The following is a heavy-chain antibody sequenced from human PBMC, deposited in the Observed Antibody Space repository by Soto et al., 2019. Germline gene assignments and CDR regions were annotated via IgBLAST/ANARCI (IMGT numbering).Heavy chain of an antibody. CDR1: GGSISSANW. CDR3: AGYVAGWSVDY. D-gene: IGHD6-19*01. J-gene: IGHJ4*02. CDR2: IYHSGST. Sequence: KPSETLSLTCAVSGGSISSANWWSWVRQPPGKGLEWIGEIYHSGSTNYNPSLKSRVTISVDKSKNQFSLKLNSMTAADTAVYYCAGYVAGWSVDYWGQGTLVTVSS. V-gene: IGHV4-4*02.